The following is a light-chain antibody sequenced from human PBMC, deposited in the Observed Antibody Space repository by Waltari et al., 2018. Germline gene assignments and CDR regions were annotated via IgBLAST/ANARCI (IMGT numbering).Light chain of an antibody. J-gene: IGLJ3*02. V-gene: IGLV3-21*02. CDR3: QVWDNRRDHRWV. CDR2: DDR. Sequence: SYVLTQPPSVSVAPGQTATITWWGDKIGTYSVHWYHQKPGQAPVLVVYDDRDRPSGIPERFSGSNSGNTATLTISRVEAADEADYYCQVWDNRRDHRWVFGGGTKLTVL. CDR1: KIGTYS.